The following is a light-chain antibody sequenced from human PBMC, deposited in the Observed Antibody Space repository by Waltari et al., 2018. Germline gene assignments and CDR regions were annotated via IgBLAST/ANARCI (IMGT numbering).Light chain of an antibody. V-gene: IGLV2-14*01. CDR2: EVS. CDR3: SSYSSISILMV. Sequence: QSVLTQPASVSGSPGQSITISCTGTSTDVGGYNYVSWYQQHPGKAPKIMIYEVSNRPSGVSHRFSGSKSGNTASLKISGLQADDEADYYCSSYSSISILMVFGGGTKLTVL. CDR1: STDVGGYNY. J-gene: IGLJ2*01.